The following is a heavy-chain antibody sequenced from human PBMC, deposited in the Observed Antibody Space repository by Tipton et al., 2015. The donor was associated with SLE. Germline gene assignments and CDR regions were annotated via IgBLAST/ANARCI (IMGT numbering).Heavy chain of an antibody. CDR3: AILQGGGRGWYFDY. D-gene: IGHD6-19*01. J-gene: IGHJ4*02. CDR2: IYYSGNT. CDR1: GGSISSHY. Sequence: TLSLTCTVSGGSISSHYWSWIRQAPGKGLEWIGFIYYSGNTYYNPSLKSRVTIPIDTTKNQFSLKLNSVTAADTAVYYCAILQGGGRGWYFDYGGPGTLVTVSS. V-gene: IGHV4-59*07.